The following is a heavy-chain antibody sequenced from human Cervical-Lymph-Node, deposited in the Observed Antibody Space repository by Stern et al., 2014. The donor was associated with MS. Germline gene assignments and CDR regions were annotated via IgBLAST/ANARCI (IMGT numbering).Heavy chain of an antibody. D-gene: IGHD3-3*01. CDR2: IRSKAYGGTT. Sequence: EVHLVESGGGLVQPGRSLRLSCTASGFTFGDYAMSWFRQAPGKGLEWVGFIRSKAYGGTTECAASVKGRFTISRDDSKSIAYLQMNSLKTEDTAVYYCTRYGVVMTFDYWGQGTLVTVSS. CDR3: TRYGVVMTFDY. CDR1: GFTFGDYA. J-gene: IGHJ4*02. V-gene: IGHV3-49*03.